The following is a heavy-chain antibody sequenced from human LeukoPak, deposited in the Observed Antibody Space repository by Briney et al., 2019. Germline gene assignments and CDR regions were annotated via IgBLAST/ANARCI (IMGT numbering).Heavy chain of an antibody. CDR2: SRNKANSYTT. J-gene: IGHJ3*02. V-gene: IGHV3-72*01. CDR1: GFTFSDHY. D-gene: IGHD3-9*01. CDR3: ATSPSTGLHVFDI. Sequence: GGSLRLSCSASGFTFSDHYMDWVRQAPGKGLEWVGRSRNKANSYTTEYAASVKGRFAISRDDSKNSVYLQMNSLKTEDTAVYYCATSPSTGLHVFDIWAKGTMVTVSS.